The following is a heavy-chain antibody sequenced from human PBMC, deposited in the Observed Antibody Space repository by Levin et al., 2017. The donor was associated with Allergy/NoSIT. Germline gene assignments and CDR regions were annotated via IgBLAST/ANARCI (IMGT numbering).Heavy chain of an antibody. J-gene: IGHJ3*02. CDR3: ALSRGYGDHGSPFEDAFDI. V-gene: IGHV4-39*01. D-gene: IGHD4-17*01. CDR1: GGSISSSSYY. Sequence: SETLSLTCTVSGGSISSSSYYWGWIRQPPGKGLEWIGSIYYSGSTYYNPSVKSRVTISVDTSKNQFSLKLSSVTAADTAVYYCALSRGYGDHGSPFEDAFDIWGQGTMVTVSS. CDR2: IYYSGST.